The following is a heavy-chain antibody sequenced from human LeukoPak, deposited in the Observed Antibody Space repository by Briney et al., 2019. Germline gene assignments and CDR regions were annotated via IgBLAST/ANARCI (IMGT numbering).Heavy chain of an antibody. Sequence: SVKVSCKASGGTFSSYAMSWVRQAPGQGLEWMGGIIPIFGTANYAQKFQGRVTITTDESTSTAYMELSSLRSEDTAVYYCARGGTYYYDSSGYSSPGGYYHYMDVWGKGTTVTVSS. J-gene: IGHJ6*03. V-gene: IGHV1-69*05. CDR1: GGTFSSYA. CDR3: ARGGTYYYDSSGYSSPGGYYHYMDV. CDR2: IIPIFGTA. D-gene: IGHD3-22*01.